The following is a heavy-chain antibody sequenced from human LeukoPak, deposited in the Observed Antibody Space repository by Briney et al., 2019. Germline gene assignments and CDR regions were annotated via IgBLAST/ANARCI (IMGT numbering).Heavy chain of an antibody. CDR2: IYPGDSDT. J-gene: IGHJ3*02. D-gene: IGHD5-12*01. V-gene: IGHV5-51*01. CDR1: GYSFTSFW. Sequence: GESLKISCKASGYSFTSFWIGWVRQMPGRGLEWMGIIYPGDSDTRFSPSSQGQVTISADKSISTAYLQWNSLKASDTAMYYCARHLFSLVAAFEGAFDIWGQGTMVTVSS. CDR3: ARHLFSLVAAFEGAFDI.